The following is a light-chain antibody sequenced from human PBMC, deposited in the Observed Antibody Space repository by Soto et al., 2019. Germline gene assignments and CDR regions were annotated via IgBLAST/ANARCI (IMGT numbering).Light chain of an antibody. V-gene: IGKV3D-15*01. CDR2: AAS. CDR1: QSVSGK. CDR3: QQYNIWRT. Sequence: ILMTQSPATLSVSPGERATLSCRASQSVSGKLAWYQQKPGQAPRLLIYAASTRATGIPARFSGSGSGTEFTLTISGLQSEDFAIYYCQQYNIWRTVGQGTDVEIK. J-gene: IGKJ1*01.